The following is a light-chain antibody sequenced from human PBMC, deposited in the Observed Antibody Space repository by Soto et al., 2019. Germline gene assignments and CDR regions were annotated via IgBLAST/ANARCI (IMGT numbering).Light chain of an antibody. CDR1: QSISSN. CDR3: QQYYNWPT. V-gene: IGKV3-15*01. Sequence: EIVLTQSPGTLSLSPGERATLSCRASQSISSNLAWYQQTPGQAPRLLVYGPSTRATGVPARFSGSGSGTEFTLTISSLQSEDFAVYYCQQYYNWPTFGQGTRLEIK. CDR2: GPS. J-gene: IGKJ5*01.